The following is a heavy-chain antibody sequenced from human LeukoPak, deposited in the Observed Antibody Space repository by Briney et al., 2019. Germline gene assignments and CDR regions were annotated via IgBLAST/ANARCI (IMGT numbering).Heavy chain of an antibody. CDR3: ARGKRLEPFDY. CDR2: INHSGST. D-gene: IGHD1-1*01. J-gene: IGHJ4*02. CDR1: GGSFSGYY. V-gene: IGHV4-34*01. Sequence: SETLSLTCAAYGGSFSGYYWSWIRQPPGKGLEWIGEINHSGSTNYNPSLKSRVTISVDTSKNQFSLKLSSVTAADTAVYYCARGKRLEPFDYWGQGTLVTVSS.